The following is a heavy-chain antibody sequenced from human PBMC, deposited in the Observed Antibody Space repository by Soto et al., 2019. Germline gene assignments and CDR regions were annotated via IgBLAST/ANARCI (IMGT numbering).Heavy chain of an antibody. CDR1: GGTFSSYA. J-gene: IGHJ6*02. Sequence: QVQLVQSGAEVKKPGSSVKVSCKASGGTFSSYAISWVRQAPGQGLEWMGGIIPIFGTANYAQKFQGRVTITADESTSTAYMELSSPRSEDSAVYYCARGSIFGVVISYYGMDVWGQGTTVTVSS. V-gene: IGHV1-69*01. CDR3: ARGSIFGVVISYYGMDV. CDR2: IIPIFGTA. D-gene: IGHD3-3*01.